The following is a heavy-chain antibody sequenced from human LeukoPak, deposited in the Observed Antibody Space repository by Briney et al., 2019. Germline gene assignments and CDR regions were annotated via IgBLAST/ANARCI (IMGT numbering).Heavy chain of an antibody. CDR2: IKQDGSEK. D-gene: IGHD6-13*01. CDR1: GFTFSSYW. CDR3: ARDLSSSWFDY. V-gene: IGHV3-7*01. J-gene: IGHJ4*02. Sequence: GGSVRLSCAASGFTFSSYWMSWVRQAPGKGLEWVANIKQDGSEKYYVDSVKGRFTISRDNAKNSLYLQMNSLRAEDTAVYYCARDLSSSWFDYWGQGTLVTVSS.